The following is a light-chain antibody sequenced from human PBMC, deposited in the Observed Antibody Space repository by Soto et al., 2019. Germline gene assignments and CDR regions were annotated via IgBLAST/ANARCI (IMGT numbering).Light chain of an antibody. CDR1: QRVSSN. J-gene: IGKJ4*01. CDR3: QQRSNWPLT. V-gene: IGKV3-15*01. Sequence: EVEMTQSPATVSVSPGERVTLSCRASQRVSSNVAWYQQKPGQAPRVLIFGASTRATGTPARFSGSGSGTEFTLTISSLQPEDFAVYYCQQRSNWPLTFGGGTKVEIK. CDR2: GAS.